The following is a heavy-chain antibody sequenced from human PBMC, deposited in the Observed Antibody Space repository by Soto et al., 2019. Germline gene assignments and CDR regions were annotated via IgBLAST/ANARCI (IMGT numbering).Heavy chain of an antibody. D-gene: IGHD6-6*01. V-gene: IGHV3-53*01. CDR1: GGSISSNF. CDR3: AKRSSSSTFDY. J-gene: IGHJ4*02. CDR2: IYSDGST. Sequence: ETLSLTCTVSGGSISSNFMSWVRQAPGKGLEWVSIIYSDGSTYYADSVKGRFTISRDKSKNTLYLQMNSLRAEDTAVYYCAKRSSSSTFDYWGQGTLVTVSS.